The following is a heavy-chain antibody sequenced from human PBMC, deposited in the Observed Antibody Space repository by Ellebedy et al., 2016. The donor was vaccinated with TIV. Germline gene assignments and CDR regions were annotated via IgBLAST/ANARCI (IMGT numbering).Heavy chain of an antibody. J-gene: IGHJ6*02. CDR3: ATDIAGAVAAYYYHGMDV. D-gene: IGHD6-19*01. V-gene: IGHV1-24*01. Sequence: AASVKVSCKVFGYTLTELSIHWVRQAPGKGLEWLGGFDPEDGETIYAQKFQGRVTMTEDTSTDTAYMELSSLRSEDTAVYYCATDIAGAVAAYYYHGMDVWGQGTTLTVSS. CDR2: FDPEDGET. CDR1: GYTLTELS.